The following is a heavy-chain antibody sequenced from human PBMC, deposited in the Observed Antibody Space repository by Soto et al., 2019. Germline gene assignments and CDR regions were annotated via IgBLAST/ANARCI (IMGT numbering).Heavy chain of an antibody. D-gene: IGHD1-26*01. V-gene: IGHV3-21*01. CDR1: GFTFSSYS. CDR2: ISSSSSYI. J-gene: IGHJ3*02. CDR3: ARVMVGATTRAFDI. Sequence: GGFLRLSCAASGFTFSSYSMTWVRQAPGKGLEWVSSISSSSSYIYYTDSVKGRFTISRDNAKNSLYLQMNSLRAEDTAVYYCARVMVGATTRAFDIWGQGTMVTVSS.